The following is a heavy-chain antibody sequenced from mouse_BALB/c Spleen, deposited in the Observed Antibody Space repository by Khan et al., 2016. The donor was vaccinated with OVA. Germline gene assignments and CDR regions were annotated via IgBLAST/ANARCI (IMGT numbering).Heavy chain of an antibody. CDR3: AKADDRYDGYYAMDY. Sequence: QVQLKESGPGLVAPSQSLSITCTVSGFSLSRYNIHWVRQPPGKGLEWLGMIWGGGGTDYNSNLNSRLSISKDNSKSQVFFKMNSLQTDDPAMYYVAKADDRYDGYYAMDYWGQGTSVTVSS. CDR1: GFSLSRYN. V-gene: IGHV2-6-4*01. J-gene: IGHJ4*01. D-gene: IGHD2-14*01. CDR2: IWGGGGT.